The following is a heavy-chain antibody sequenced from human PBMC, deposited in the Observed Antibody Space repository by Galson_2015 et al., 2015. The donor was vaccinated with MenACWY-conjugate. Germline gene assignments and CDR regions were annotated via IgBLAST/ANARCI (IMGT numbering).Heavy chain of an antibody. CDR3: VYRYPPARDYYLDR. J-gene: IGHJ1*01. CDR2: VYWDEIK. V-gene: IGHV2-5*08. D-gene: IGHD2/OR15-2a*01. Sequence: PALVKPTQTLTLACTFGGVSLNTGGVHVNWFRQPPGKALEWLAVVYWDEIKRYSPSLKHRLTVTRYTSRNHVVLTLTNMDPVDTATYYCVYRYPPARDYYLDRWGQGTLVSVSS. CDR1: GVSLNTGGVH.